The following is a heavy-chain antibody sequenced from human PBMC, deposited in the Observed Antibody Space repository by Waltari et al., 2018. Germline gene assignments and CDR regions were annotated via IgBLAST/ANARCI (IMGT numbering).Heavy chain of an antibody. CDR3: ASSLYGDYTQIWGRVFDY. Sequence: VQLLESGGGLVQSGGSLRLSCAASGFTFRSYAMNWVRQAPGKGVEWGSVISGSGGRTDYADSVKGRFTISRDNSKNTLYLQMNNLRVEDTAVYYCASSLYGDYTQIWGRVFDYWGQGTLVTVAS. CDR2: ISGSGGRT. D-gene: IGHD4-17*01. J-gene: IGHJ4*02. CDR1: GFTFRSYA. V-gene: IGHV3-23*01.